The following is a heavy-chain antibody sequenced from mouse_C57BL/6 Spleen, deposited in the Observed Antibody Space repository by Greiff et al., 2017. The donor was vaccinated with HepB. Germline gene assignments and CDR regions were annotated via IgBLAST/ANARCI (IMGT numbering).Heavy chain of an antibody. J-gene: IGHJ1*03. CDR2: ISSGSSTI. CDR1: GFTFSDYG. CDR3: AKLTGTGWYGDV. D-gene: IGHD4-1*01. Sequence: EVQGVESGGCLVKSGGSLKLSCAASGFTFSDYGTHWVRQAPEKGLAWVAYISSGSSTIYYADTVKGRFTISRDNAKNTLFLQMTSLRSEDTAMYCCAKLTGTGWYGDVWGTGTTVTVSS. V-gene: IGHV5-17*01.